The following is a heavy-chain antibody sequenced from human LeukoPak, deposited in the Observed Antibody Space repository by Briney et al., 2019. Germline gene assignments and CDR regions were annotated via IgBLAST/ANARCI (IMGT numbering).Heavy chain of an antibody. D-gene: IGHD2/OR15-2a*01. V-gene: IGHV4-59*01. J-gene: IGHJ5*02. CDR1: GDSFSYFY. CDR3: ARDRGELGFDP. CDR2: IYNSGST. Sequence: SETLSLTCTVSGDSFSYFYWSWIRQPPGKGLEWIGYIYNSGSTNYNPSLKSRVTISVDTSKNQFSLKLSSVTAADTAVYYCARDRGELGFDPWGQGTLVTVSS.